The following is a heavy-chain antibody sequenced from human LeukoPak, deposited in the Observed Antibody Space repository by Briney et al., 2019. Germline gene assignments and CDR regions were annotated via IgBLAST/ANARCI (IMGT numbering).Heavy chain of an antibody. CDR1: GGSISSSSYY. CDR2: TYYSGST. CDR3: ARLGYCSGGSCYSLYYFDY. V-gene: IGHV4-39*07. D-gene: IGHD2-15*01. J-gene: IGHJ4*02. Sequence: KPSETLSLTCTVSGGSISSSSYYWGWIRQPPGKGLEWIGSTYYSGSTNYNPSLKSRVTISVDTSKNQFSLKLSSATAADAAVYYCARLGYCSGGSCYSLYYFDYWGQGTLVTVSS.